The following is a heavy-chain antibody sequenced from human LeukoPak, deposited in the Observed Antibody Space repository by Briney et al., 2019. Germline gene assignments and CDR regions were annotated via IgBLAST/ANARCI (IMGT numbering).Heavy chain of an antibody. J-gene: IGHJ4*02. D-gene: IGHD6-13*01. Sequence: PGGSLRLSCAASGFTFSSYGMHWVRQAPGKGLEWVAVIWNDGSDTYHADSVKGRFTISRDNSKNTLYLQMNSLRAEDTAVYYCARDSGSRWFGPIDYWGQGTPVIVSS. V-gene: IGHV3-33*01. CDR1: GFTFSSYG. CDR2: IWNDGSDT. CDR3: ARDSGSRWFGPIDY.